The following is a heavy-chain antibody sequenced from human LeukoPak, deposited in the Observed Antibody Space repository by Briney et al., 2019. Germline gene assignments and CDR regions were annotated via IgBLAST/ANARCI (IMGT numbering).Heavy chain of an antibody. J-gene: IGHJ6*02. CDR3: ARVGPSIDYYGSGSGVLYYYYYGMDA. D-gene: IGHD3-10*01. Sequence: ASVKVSCKASGGTFSSYAISWVRQAPGQGLEWMGRIIPIFGIANYAQKFQGRVTITADKSTSTAYMELSSLRSEDTAVYYCARVGPSIDYYGSGSGVLYYYYYGMDAWGQGTTVTVSS. CDR2: IIPIFGIA. V-gene: IGHV1-69*04. CDR1: GGTFSSYA.